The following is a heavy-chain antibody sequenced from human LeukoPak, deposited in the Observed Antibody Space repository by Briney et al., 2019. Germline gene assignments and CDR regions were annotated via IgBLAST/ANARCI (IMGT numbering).Heavy chain of an antibody. Sequence: GGSLRFSCAASGFTFTFSDYYMGWIRQAPGKGLEWVSFISSTGSTKYYADSVKGRFTISRDNAKNSLYLQMNSLRAEDTAVYYCARDMYYGSGTPMQYGMDVWGQGTTVTVSS. J-gene: IGHJ6*02. CDR2: ISSTGSTK. D-gene: IGHD3-10*01. CDR1: GFTFTFSDYY. CDR3: ARDMYYGSGTPMQYGMDV. V-gene: IGHV3-11*01.